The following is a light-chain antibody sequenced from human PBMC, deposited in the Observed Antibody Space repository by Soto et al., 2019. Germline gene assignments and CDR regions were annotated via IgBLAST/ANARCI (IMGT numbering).Light chain of an antibody. CDR3: SSYTSSNPYV. V-gene: IGLV2-14*01. Sequence: QSVLTQPASVSGSPGQSITISCTGTSSDVGGYNYVSWYQQHPGKAPKLMIYDVSNRPSGVSNRFSGSKSGNTASLTISGLQAEDEADYYRSSYTSSNPYVFETGTKVTAL. CDR1: SSDVGGYNY. J-gene: IGLJ1*01. CDR2: DVS.